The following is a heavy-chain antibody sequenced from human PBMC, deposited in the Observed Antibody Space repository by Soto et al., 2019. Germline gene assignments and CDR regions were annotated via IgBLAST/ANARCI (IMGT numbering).Heavy chain of an antibody. V-gene: IGHV4-31*03. J-gene: IGHJ4*02. D-gene: IGHD6-13*01. Sequence: QVQLQESGPGLVKPSQTLSLTCTVSGGSISSGGYYWSWIRQHPGKGLEWIGYIYYSGSTYYNPSLKSRVTXXVXTXXTQFSLKLSSVTAADTAVYYCARVGIAAPRPYFDYWGQGTLVTVSS. CDR1: GGSISSGGYY. CDR3: ARVGIAAPRPYFDY. CDR2: IYYSGST.